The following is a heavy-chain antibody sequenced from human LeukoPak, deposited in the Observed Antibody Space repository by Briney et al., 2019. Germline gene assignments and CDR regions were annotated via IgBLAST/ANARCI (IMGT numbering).Heavy chain of an antibody. Sequence: ASVKVSCKASGGTFSSYAISWVRQAPGQGLEWMGGIIPIFGTANYAQKLQGRVTMTTDTSTSTAYMELRSLRSDDTAVYYCARDRGGYYYYYYYMDVWGKGTTVTVSS. CDR1: GGTFSSYA. D-gene: IGHD2-15*01. V-gene: IGHV1-69*05. CDR3: ARDRGGYYYYYYYMDV. J-gene: IGHJ6*03. CDR2: IIPIFGTA.